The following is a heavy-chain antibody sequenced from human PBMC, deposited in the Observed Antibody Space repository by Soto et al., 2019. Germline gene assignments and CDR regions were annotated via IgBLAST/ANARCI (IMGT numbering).Heavy chain of an antibody. CDR1: GFTFDDYG. D-gene: IGHD6-19*01. CDR2: INWNGGST. V-gene: IGHV3-20*04. Sequence: EVRLVESGGGVVRPGGSLRLSCAASGFTFDDYGMSWVRQAPGKGLEWVSGINWNGGSTGYADSVKGRFTISRDNAKNSLYLQMNSLRAEDTALYYCASATGSGWDWYFDLWGRGTLVTVSS. J-gene: IGHJ2*01. CDR3: ASATGSGWDWYFDL.